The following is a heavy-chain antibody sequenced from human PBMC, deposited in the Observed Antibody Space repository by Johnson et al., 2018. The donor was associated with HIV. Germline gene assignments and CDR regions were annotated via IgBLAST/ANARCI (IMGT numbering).Heavy chain of an antibody. CDR2: IKQDGSEK. D-gene: IGHD5-24*01. V-gene: IGHV3-30*18. CDR1: EFTFSNYG. CDR3: AKGRDGAFDI. Sequence: QLVESGGGVVQPGRSLRLSCAASEFTFSNYGMHWVRQAPGKGLEWVANIKQDGSEKYYADSVKGRFTISRDNSKNTLYLQMNSLRAEDTAVYYCAKGRDGAFDIWGQGTMVTVSS. J-gene: IGHJ3*02.